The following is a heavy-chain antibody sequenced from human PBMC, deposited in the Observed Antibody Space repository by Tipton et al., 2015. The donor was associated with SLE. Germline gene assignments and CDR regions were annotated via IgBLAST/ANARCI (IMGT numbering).Heavy chain of an antibody. J-gene: IGHJ6*02. Sequence: LSCTVSGGSVSSGSYYWSWIRQPPGKGLEWIGEINHSGSTNYNPSLKSRVTISVDTSKNQFSLKLSSVTAADTAVYYCARVPFGGSCPDCYYYGMDVWGQGTTVTVSS. CDR2: INHSGST. V-gene: IGHV4-39*07. CDR1: GGSVSSGSYY. CDR3: ARVPFGGSCPDCYYYGMDV. D-gene: IGHD2-15*01.